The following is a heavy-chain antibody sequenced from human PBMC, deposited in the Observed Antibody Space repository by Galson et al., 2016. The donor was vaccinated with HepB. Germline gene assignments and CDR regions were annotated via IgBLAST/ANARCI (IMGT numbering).Heavy chain of an antibody. V-gene: IGHV3-30*18. CDR2: DSMDGRRK. D-gene: IGHD2/OR15-2a*01. CDR1: GFTFSNRG. CDR3: AERHEYCPAVGCSVDY. Sequence: SLRLSCAASGFTFSNRGMHWVRQAPGKGLEWVAADSMDGRRKFYADSVKGRFTISRDNSNNMLFLQMSSLRADDTAVYYCAERHEYCPAVGCSVDYWGQGTLVSVSS. J-gene: IGHJ4*02.